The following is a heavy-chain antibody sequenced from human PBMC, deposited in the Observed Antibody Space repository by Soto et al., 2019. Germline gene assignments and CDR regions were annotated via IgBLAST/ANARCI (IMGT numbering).Heavy chain of an antibody. J-gene: IGHJ6*02. V-gene: IGHV3-30-3*01. Sequence: GGSLRLSCAASGFTFSSYAMHWVRQAPGKGLEWVAVISYDGSNKYYADSVKGRFTISRDNSKNTLYLQMNSLRAEDTAVYYCARTPTVVPPRDYYYGMDVWGQGTTVTVSS. CDR3: ARTPTVVPPRDYYYGMDV. D-gene: IGHD4-17*01. CDR1: GFTFSSYA. CDR2: ISYDGSNK.